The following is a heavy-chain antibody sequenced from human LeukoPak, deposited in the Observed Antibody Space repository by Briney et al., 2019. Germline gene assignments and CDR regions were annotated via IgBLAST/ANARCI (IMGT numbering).Heavy chain of an antibody. Sequence: SETLSLTCTVSGDSSSYYYWGWIRQPPGKGLEWMGNIYDTGSTNYNPSLKSRVTILFDTSKNQLSLKLTSVTPAHTALYFCARKAPSGSFYDSWGQGTLVTVSS. CDR3: ARKAPSGSFYDS. CDR1: GDSSSYYY. D-gene: IGHD3-16*01. J-gene: IGHJ4*02. CDR2: IYDTGST. V-gene: IGHV4-59*01.